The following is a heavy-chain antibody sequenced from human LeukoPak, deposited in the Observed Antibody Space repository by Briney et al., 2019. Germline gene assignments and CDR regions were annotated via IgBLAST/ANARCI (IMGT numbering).Heavy chain of an antibody. CDR3: ARRRYCSGGSCQRPYYFDY. CDR2: INHSGST. D-gene: IGHD2-15*01. V-gene: IGHV4-34*01. J-gene: IGHJ4*02. Sequence: SETLSLTCAAYGGSFSGYYWSWIRQPPGKGLEWIGEINHSGSTNYNPSLKSRVTISVDTSKNQFSLKLSSVTAADTAVYYCARRRYCSGGSCQRPYYFDYWGQGTLVTVSS. CDR1: GGSFSGYY.